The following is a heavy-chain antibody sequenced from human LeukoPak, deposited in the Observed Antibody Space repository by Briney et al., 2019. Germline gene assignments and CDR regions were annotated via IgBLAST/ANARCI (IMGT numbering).Heavy chain of an antibody. V-gene: IGHV5-10-1*01. D-gene: IGHD3-10*01. CDR1: GYSFTSYW. CDR3: ARHEPYYYGSGSYRFDP. J-gene: IGHJ5*02. Sequence: LGESLKISCKASGYSFTSYWISWVRQMPGQGLEWMGRIDPSDSYTNYSPSFQGHVTISVDKSISTAYLQWSSLKASDTAMYYCARHEPYYYGSGSYRFDPWGQGTLVTVSS. CDR2: IDPSDSYT.